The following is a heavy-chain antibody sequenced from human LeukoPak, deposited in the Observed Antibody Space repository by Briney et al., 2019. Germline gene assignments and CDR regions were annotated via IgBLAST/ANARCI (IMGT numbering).Heavy chain of an antibody. D-gene: IGHD3-3*01. J-gene: IGHJ6*03. Sequence: GGSLRLSCAASGFTFSDYYMSWIRQAPGKGLEWVSYISSSGSSISYADSVKGRFTISRDNVKNSLYLQMNSLRAEDTAVYYCVRGSLASGVVVYYYYYLDVWGKGTTVTVSS. CDR1: GFTFSDYY. CDR3: VRGSLASGVVVYYYYYLDV. CDR2: ISSSGSSI. V-gene: IGHV3-11*04.